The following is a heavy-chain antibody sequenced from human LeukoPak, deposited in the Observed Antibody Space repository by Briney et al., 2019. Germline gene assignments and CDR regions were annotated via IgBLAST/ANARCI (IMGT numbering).Heavy chain of an antibody. Sequence: PGGSLRLSCAASGFTFSSYSMNWVRQAPGKGLEWLSYISSSTSTINYADSVKGRFTISRDNAKNSLYLQMNSLRAEDTAVYFCARDKKPLGSMDVWGKGTTVTVSS. V-gene: IGHV3-48*01. D-gene: IGHD1-26*01. J-gene: IGHJ6*03. CDR1: GFTFSSYS. CDR2: ISSSTSTI. CDR3: ARDKKPLGSMDV.